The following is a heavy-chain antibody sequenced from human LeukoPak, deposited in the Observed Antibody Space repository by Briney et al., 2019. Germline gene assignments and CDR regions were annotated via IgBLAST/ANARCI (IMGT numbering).Heavy chain of an antibody. CDR3: ASNMVVTAPLDY. CDR1: GFTFDDYG. Sequence: GGSLRLSCAASGFTFDDYGMSWVRQAPGKGLEWVSGINWNGGSTGYADSVKGRFTISRDNAKNSLYLQMNSLRAEDTAVYYCASNMVVTAPLDYWGQGTLVTVSS. CDR2: INWNGGST. J-gene: IGHJ4*02. D-gene: IGHD2-21*02. V-gene: IGHV3-20*04.